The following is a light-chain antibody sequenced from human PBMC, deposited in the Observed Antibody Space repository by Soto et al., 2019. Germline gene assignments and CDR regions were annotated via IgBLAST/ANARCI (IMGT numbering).Light chain of an antibody. V-gene: IGKV3-20*01. CDR1: QSVSSSY. Sequence: EIVLTQSPGTLSLSPGERATLCCRARQSVSSSYLAWYQQKPGQAPRHLVYGESSRDTGIPDRFSGSGCGTDFTLTISRLEPEDFAVYYCQQYGSSPYTFGQGTKLEIK. CDR3: QQYGSSPYT. CDR2: GES. J-gene: IGKJ2*01.